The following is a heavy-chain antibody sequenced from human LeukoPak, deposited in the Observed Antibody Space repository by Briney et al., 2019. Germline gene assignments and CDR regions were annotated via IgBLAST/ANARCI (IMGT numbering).Heavy chain of an antibody. CDR1: GCFISSYY. V-gene: IGHV4-59*08. CDR2: IYYSGST. D-gene: IGHD3-10*01. J-gene: IGHJ6*03. CDR3: ARQSYGSGGPYYMDV. Sequence: SETLSLTCTVSGCFISSYYWSWIRQPPGKGLEWIGYIYYSGSTNYNPSLKSRVTISVDTSKNQFSLKLSSVTAADTAVYYCARQSYGSGGPYYMDVWGKGTTVTVSS.